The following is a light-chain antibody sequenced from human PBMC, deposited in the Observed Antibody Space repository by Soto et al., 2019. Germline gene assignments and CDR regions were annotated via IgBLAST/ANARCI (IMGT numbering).Light chain of an antibody. CDR1: QSIRSY. Sequence: DIQMTQSPSSLSASVGDRVTITCRASQSIRSYLNWYQQERGKAPKLLIYAASTLQSGVPSRFSGSGSGKDFTLTISSLQPEDFATYYCQQSYSNPRTFGQGTKVDI. CDR2: AAS. V-gene: IGKV1-39*01. J-gene: IGKJ1*01. CDR3: QQSYSNPRT.